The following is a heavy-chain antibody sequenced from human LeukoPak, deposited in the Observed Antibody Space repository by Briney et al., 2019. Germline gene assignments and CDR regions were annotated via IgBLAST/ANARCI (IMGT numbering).Heavy chain of an antibody. D-gene: IGHD4-17*01. CDR3: ARIMNGDYYRIYYGMDV. V-gene: IGHV3-30-3*01. Sequence: GRSLRLSCAASGFTFSDYAMHWVRQAPGKGLEWVAVISYDGSTYSYVDSVKGRFTISRDNPKNTMYLQMNSLRAEDSAVYYCARIMNGDYYRIYYGMDVWGQGTTVTVSS. J-gene: IGHJ6*02. CDR1: GFTFSDYA. CDR2: ISYDGSTY.